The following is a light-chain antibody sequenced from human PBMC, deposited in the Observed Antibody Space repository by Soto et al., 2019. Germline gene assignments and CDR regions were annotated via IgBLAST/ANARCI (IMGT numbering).Light chain of an antibody. V-gene: IGKV3-15*01. CDR3: QQYNNWPIT. Sequence: EVEMMQSPATLSVSKGERATLSCRASQSVSSNLAWYQQKPGQAPRLLIYGASTRATGIPARFSGSGSGTEFTLTISSLQSEDFAVYYCQQYNNWPITSGQ. CDR2: GAS. CDR1: QSVSSN. J-gene: IGKJ5*01.